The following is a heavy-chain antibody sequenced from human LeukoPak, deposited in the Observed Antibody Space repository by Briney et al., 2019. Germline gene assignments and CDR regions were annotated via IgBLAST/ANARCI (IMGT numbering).Heavy chain of an antibody. D-gene: IGHD1-26*01. CDR2: INPNSGGT. CDR3: ARDLLTGSYQYFDY. CDR1: GYTFTGYY. Sequence: GASVKVSCKASGYTFTGYYMHWVRQAPGKGLEWMGWINPNSGGTNYAQKFQGRVTMTRDTSISTAYMELSSLSSDDTAVYYCARDLLTGSYQYFDYWGQGTLVTVSS. V-gene: IGHV1-2*02. J-gene: IGHJ4*02.